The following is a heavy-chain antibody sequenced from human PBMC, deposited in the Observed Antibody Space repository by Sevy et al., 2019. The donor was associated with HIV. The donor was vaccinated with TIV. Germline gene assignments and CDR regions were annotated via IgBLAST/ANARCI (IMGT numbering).Heavy chain of an antibody. CDR1: GFTFNDHV. CDR2: IGSRGGNT. J-gene: IGHJ4*02. CDR3: ARSYYYGSGVYYNAFDY. D-gene: IGHD3-10*01. Sequence: GGSLRLSCAASGFTFNDHVMSWVRQAPGKGLEWVSPIGSRGGNTYYGDSVKGRFIISRDTSKNTLFLQMSSLRAEDTAVYYCARSYYYGSGVYYNAFDYWGQGTLVTVSS. V-gene: IGHV3-23*01.